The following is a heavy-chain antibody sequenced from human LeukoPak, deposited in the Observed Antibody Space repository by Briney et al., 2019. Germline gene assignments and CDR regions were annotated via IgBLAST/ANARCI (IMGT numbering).Heavy chain of an antibody. D-gene: IGHD6-19*01. J-gene: IGHJ5*02. CDR3: ARDFTGDSGWYNLFDP. Sequence: ASVKVSCKPSGYTFTGYYMHWVRQAPGQGLEWMGWINPNSGGTNYAQKFQGRVTMTRDTSIRTAYMELSRLRSDDTAVYYCARDFTGDSGWYNLFDPWGQGTLVTVSS. CDR1: GYTFTGYY. CDR2: INPNSGGT. V-gene: IGHV1-2*02.